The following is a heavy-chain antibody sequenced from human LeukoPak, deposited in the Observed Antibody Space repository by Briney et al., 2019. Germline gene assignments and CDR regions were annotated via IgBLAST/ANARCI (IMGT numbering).Heavy chain of an antibody. D-gene: IGHD6-19*01. V-gene: IGHV4-59*01. CDR3: ARVDPNPGMAVAPPPDI. Sequence: SETLSLTCTVSGGSISSYYWSWIRQPPGKGLEWIGYIYYSGSTNYNPSLKSRVTISVDTSKNQFSPKLSSVTAADTAVYYCARVDPNPGMAVAPPPDIWGQGTMVTVSS. CDR2: IYYSGST. CDR1: GGSISSYY. J-gene: IGHJ3*02.